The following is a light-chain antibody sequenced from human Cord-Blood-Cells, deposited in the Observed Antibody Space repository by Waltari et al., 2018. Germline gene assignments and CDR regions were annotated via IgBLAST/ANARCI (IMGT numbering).Light chain of an antibody. CDR1: SSYVGGYNY. CDR3: SSYTSSSTYV. Sequence: QSALTQPASVPGSPGQSITISCTGTSSYVGGYNYVSWYQQHPGKAPKLMIYDVSNRPSGVSNRFSGSKSGNTASLTISGLQAEDEADYYCSSYTSSSTYVFGTGTKVTVL. J-gene: IGLJ1*01. CDR2: DVS. V-gene: IGLV2-14*01.